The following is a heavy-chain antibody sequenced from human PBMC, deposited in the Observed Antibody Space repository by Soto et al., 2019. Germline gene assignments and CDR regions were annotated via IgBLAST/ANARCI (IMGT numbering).Heavy chain of an antibody. J-gene: IGHJ6*02. CDR2: IIPIFGTV. D-gene: IGHD6-19*01. CDR3: AKGAVAGTPTSYYYYGMDV. CDR1: GGSFRTYS. Sequence: QVQLLQSGAEVKKPGSSVRVSCEASGGSFRTYSISWVRQAPGQGLEWMGEIIPIFGTVNYAQKFRGRVTITADEPTTTVYMDLRSLRSEDTAVYYCAKGAVAGTPTSYYYYGMDVWGQGTTVTVSS. V-gene: IGHV1-69*12.